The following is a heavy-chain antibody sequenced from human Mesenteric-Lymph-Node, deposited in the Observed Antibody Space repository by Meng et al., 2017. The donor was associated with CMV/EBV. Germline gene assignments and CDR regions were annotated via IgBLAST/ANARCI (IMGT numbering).Heavy chain of an antibody. D-gene: IGHD3-3*01. CDR1: GFTFSSYG. CDR2: IRYDGSNK. Sequence: GESLKTLCAASGFTFSSYGMHWVRQAPGKGLEWVAFIRYDGSNKYYADSVKGRFTISRDNSKNTLYLQMNSLRAEDAAVYYCAKDLGATYYDFWSGYFYYYGMDVWGQGTTVTVSS. V-gene: IGHV3-30*02. CDR3: AKDLGATYYDFWSGYFYYYGMDV. J-gene: IGHJ6*02.